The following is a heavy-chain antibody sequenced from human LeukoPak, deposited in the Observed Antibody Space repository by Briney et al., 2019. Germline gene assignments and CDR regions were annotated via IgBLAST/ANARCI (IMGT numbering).Heavy chain of an antibody. Sequence: GGSLRLSCAASGFTVSSNYMSWVRQAPGKGLGWVSVIYSGGSTYYADSVKGRFTISRDNSKNTLHLQMNSLRAEDTAVYYCAVRVRQDYYDSSGYLYDYWGQGTLVTVSS. J-gene: IGHJ4*02. D-gene: IGHD3-22*01. V-gene: IGHV3-53*01. CDR1: GFTVSSNY. CDR3: AVRVRQDYYDSSGYLYDY. CDR2: IYSGGST.